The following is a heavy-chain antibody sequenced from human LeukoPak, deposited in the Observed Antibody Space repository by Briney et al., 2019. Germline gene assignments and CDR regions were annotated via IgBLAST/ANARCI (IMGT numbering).Heavy chain of an antibody. J-gene: IGHJ6*03. CDR1: GGSISSYY. D-gene: IGHD2-15*01. Sequence: SETLSLTCTVSGGSISSYYWSWIRQPPGKGLEWIGYIYYVGSTNYNPSLKSRVTISVDTSKNQFSLKLSSVTAADTAVYYCARTGYCSGGSCYNYYYYMDVWGKGTTVTVSS. CDR3: ARTGYCSGGSCYNYYYYMDV. V-gene: IGHV4-59*01. CDR2: IYYVGST.